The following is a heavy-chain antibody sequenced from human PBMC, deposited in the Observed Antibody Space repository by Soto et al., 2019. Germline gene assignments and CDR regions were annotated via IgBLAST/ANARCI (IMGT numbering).Heavy chain of an antibody. D-gene: IGHD2-2*01. Sequence: GASVKVSCKASGYTFTSYGISWVRQAPGQGLEWMGRISTYNGNTNYAQKLQGRVTMTTDTSTSTAYMELRSLRSDDTAVYYCGRDLYQSVFYYGMDVWGQGTTVTVSS. CDR2: ISTYNGNT. V-gene: IGHV1-18*01. CDR3: GRDLYQSVFYYGMDV. J-gene: IGHJ6*02. CDR1: GYTFTSYG.